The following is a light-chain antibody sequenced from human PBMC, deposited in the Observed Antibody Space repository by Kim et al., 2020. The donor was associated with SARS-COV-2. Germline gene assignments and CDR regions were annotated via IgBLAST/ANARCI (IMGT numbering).Light chain of an antibody. V-gene: IGLV2-11*01. J-gene: IGLJ2*01. CDR1: SSDVGGYNY. Sequence: GQSVTISCTGTSSDVGGYNYVSWYQQHPGKAPKLMIYDVSKRPSGVPDRFSDSKSGNTASLTISGLQAEDEADYYCCSYAGSYTVVFGGGTQLTVL. CDR2: DVS. CDR3: CSYAGSYTVV.